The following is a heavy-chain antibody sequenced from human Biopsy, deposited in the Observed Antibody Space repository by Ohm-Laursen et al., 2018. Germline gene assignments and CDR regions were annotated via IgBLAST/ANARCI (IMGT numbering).Heavy chain of an antibody. CDR2: ISVTGST. CDR1: GGSIGGSGVY. J-gene: IGHJ3*01. V-gene: IGHV4-61*08. D-gene: IGHD3-3*01. Sequence: SETLSLTCTVSGGSIGGSGVYWSWIRQPPGKGLEWIGYISVTGSTNYNPSLRGRVAMSVDTSKNQFSLQLTSVTAADTAMFFCARLFRLDDYWNDDPPDGFDVWGQGTMVTVSS. CDR3: ARLFRLDDYWNDDPPDGFDV.